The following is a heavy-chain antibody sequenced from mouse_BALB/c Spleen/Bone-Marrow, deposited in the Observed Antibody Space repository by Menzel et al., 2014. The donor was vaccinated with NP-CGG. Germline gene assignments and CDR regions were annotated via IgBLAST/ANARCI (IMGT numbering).Heavy chain of an antibody. CDR2: IDPANGTT. J-gene: IGHJ4*01. CDR3: AGWLRRYDAMDY. V-gene: IGHV14-3*02. CDR1: GFNINDTY. Sequence: EVQLEESGAELVKPGASVKFSCTASGFNINDTYMHWVRQGPEQGLEWIGRIDPANGTTKYAPKFQGKVTITADTSSNTTFLQHSSLTSEDAAVYYYAGWLRRYDAMDYWGQGTSVTVSS. D-gene: IGHD2-2*01.